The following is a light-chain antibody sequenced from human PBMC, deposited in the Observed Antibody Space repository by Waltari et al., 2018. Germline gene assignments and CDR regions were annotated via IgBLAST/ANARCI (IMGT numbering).Light chain of an antibody. CDR3: QRFGTSPV. CDR1: QSVSSSS. J-gene: IGKJ2*01. Sequence: EIVLTQSPATLSLSPGERATLSCVASQSVSSSSLAWYQQKPGQAPRLLIYGASSRATGIPDRFSGSGSGTDFTLTISRLEPEDFAVYYCQRFGTSPVFGQGTNLEI. V-gene: IGKV3-20*01. CDR2: GAS.